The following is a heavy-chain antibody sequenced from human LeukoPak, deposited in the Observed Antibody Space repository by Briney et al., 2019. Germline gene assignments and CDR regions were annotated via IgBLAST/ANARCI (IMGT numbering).Heavy chain of an antibody. CDR2: IWYDGSNK. CDR1: GFTFSSYG. V-gene: IGHV3-33*06. Sequence: GRSLRLSCAASGFTFSSYGMHWVRQAPGKGLEWVAVIWYDGSNKYYADSVKGRFTISRDNSKNTLYLQMNSLRAEDTAVYYCAKNDYDFWSGYYTCVDYWGQGTLVTVSS. D-gene: IGHD3-3*01. CDR3: AKNDYDFWSGYYTCVDY. J-gene: IGHJ4*02.